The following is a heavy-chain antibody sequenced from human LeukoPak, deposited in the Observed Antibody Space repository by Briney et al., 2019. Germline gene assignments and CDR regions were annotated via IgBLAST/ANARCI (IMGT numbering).Heavy chain of an antibody. D-gene: IGHD3-3*01. CDR1: GGSISSSSYY. CDR2: INHSGST. V-gene: IGHV4-39*07. Sequence: SETLSLTCTVSGGSISSSSYYWGWIRQPPGKGLEWIGEINHSGSTNYNPSLKSRVTISVDTSKNQFSLKLSSVTAADTAVYYCARASYDFWSGQNYYYYMDVWGKGTTVTVSS. CDR3: ARASYDFWSGQNYYYYMDV. J-gene: IGHJ6*03.